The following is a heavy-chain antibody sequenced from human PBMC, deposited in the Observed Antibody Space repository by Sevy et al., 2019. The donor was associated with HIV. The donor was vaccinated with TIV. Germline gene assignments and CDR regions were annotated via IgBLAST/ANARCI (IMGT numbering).Heavy chain of an antibody. CDR1: GFTFSIYT. Sequence: ESMRLSCAASGFTFSIYTMSWVRQAPGKGLEWVSTFCFGGSKIYYADSVKGRFTISRDNSRNTVYLQMTSLRADDTAVYYCAREGCTQPHDYWGQGTLVTVSS. J-gene: IGHJ4*02. D-gene: IGHD2-8*01. CDR3: AREGCTQPHDY. V-gene: IGHV3-23*01. CDR2: FCFGGSKI.